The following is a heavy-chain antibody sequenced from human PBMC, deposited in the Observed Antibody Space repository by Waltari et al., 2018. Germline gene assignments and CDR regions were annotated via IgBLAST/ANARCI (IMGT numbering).Heavy chain of an antibody. V-gene: IGHV3-21*01. D-gene: IGHD3-3*01. CDR3: ARDAYDFWSGPH. CDR2: ISSSSIYI. CDR1: GFTFSSYS. Sequence: EVQLVESGGGLVKPGGSLRLSCAASGFTFSSYSMNWVRQAPGKGLEGVSSISSSSIYIYYADSVKGRFTISRDNAKNSLYLQMNSLRAEDTAVYYCARDAYDFWSGPHWGQGTLVTVSS. J-gene: IGHJ4*02.